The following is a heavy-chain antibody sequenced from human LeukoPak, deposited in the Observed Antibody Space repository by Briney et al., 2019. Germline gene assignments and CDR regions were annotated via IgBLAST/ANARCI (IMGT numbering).Heavy chain of an antibody. Sequence: ASVKVSCKVSGNTLTELSMHWVRQAPGKGLEWMGGFDPEDGETIYAQKFQGRVTMTEDTSTDTAYMELSSLRSEDTAVYYCATWIIEGSGRRPNWFDPWGQGTLVTVSS. CDR2: FDPEDGET. D-gene: IGHD2-15*01. J-gene: IGHJ5*02. CDR1: GNTLTELS. CDR3: ATWIIEGSGRRPNWFDP. V-gene: IGHV1-24*01.